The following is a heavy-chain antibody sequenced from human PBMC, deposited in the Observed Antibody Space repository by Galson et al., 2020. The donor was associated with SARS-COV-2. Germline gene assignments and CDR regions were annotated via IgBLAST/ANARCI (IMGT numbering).Heavy chain of an antibody. CDR2: ISWNSGSI. CDR3: AKGIVGATNYGMDV. J-gene: IGHJ6*02. V-gene: IGHV3-9*01. CDR1: GFTFDDYA. D-gene: IGHD1-26*01. Sequence: GGSLRLSCAASGFTFDDYAMHWVRQAPGKGLEWVSGISWNSGSIGYADSVKGRFTISRDNAKNSLYLQMNSLRAEDTALYYCAKGIVGATNYGMDVWGQGTTVTVSS.